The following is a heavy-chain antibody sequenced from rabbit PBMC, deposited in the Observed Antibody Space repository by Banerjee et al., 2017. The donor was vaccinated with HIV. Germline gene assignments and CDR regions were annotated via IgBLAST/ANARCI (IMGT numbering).Heavy chain of an antibody. CDR3: ARADYIDVYPGYAYGPFNL. D-gene: IGHD6-1*01. J-gene: IGHJ4*01. CDR1: GFSFSSSYW. V-gene: IGHV1S45*01. Sequence: QEQLEESGGDLVKPEGSLTLTCTASGFSFSSSYWICWVRQAPGKGLEWIGCIYGGSSGSTYYASWAKGRFTISKTSSTTVTLQMTSLTAADTATYFCARADYIDVYPGYAYGPFNLWGPGTLVTVS. CDR2: IYGGSSGST.